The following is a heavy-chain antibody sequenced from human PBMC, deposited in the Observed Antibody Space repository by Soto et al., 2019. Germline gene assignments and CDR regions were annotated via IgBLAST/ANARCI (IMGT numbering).Heavy chain of an antibody. D-gene: IGHD6-13*01. CDR1: GYTFTSYA. V-gene: IGHV1-3*01. CDR2: INAGNGNT. J-gene: IGHJ4*02. Sequence: QVQLVQSGAEVKKPGASVKVSCKASGYTFTSYAMHWVRQAPGQRLEWMGWINAGNGNTKYSQKFQGRVTITRDTSASTAYMELSSLRSEDTAVYYCVRSIAAAGTLEGPGGYWGQGTLVTVSS. CDR3: VRSIAAAGTLEGPGGY.